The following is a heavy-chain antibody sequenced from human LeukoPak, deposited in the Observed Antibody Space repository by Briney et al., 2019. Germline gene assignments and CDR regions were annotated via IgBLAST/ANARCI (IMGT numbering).Heavy chain of an antibody. CDR1: GFTFSSYA. Sequence: GGSLRLSCSASGFTFSSYAMHWVRQAPGKGLEWVAVISYDGSNKYYADSVKGRFTISRDNSKNTLYLQMNSLRAEDTAVYFCAGQAVDAGAGTTSYAFDVWDQGTMVTVSS. CDR3: AGQAVDAGAGTTSYAFDV. V-gene: IGHV3-30-3*01. D-gene: IGHD1-14*01. J-gene: IGHJ3*01. CDR2: ISYDGSNK.